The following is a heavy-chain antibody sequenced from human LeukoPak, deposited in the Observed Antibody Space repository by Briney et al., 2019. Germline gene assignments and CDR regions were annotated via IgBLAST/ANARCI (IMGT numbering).Heavy chain of an antibody. CDR1: GDSISSYY. Sequence: SETLSLTCTVSGDSISSYYWSWIRQPPGKGLEWIGYIYTSGGTNYISSLKGRVTISIDTSKNQFSLKLSSVTAADSAVYYCARLTRLSTSPDRYYLDYWGQGTLVTVSS. J-gene: IGHJ4*02. V-gene: IGHV4-4*09. D-gene: IGHD6-6*01. CDR3: ARLTRLSTSPDRYYLDY. CDR2: IYTSGGT.